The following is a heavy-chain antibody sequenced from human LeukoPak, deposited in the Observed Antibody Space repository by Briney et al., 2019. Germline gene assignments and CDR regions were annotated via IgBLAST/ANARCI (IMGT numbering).Heavy chain of an antibody. Sequence: PGASLRLSCTASGFTFSGYAMIWVRRAPGKGLEWVSILHNDAQTSYYADSVKGRFTVSRDNSKNTLYLEMNSLTVEDTAVYYCAKGEGGTYFNYCFDYWGQGTLVTVSS. CDR1: GFTFSGYA. J-gene: IGHJ4*02. CDR3: AKGEGGTYFNYCFDY. V-gene: IGHV3-23*03. D-gene: IGHD1-26*01. CDR2: LHNDAQTS.